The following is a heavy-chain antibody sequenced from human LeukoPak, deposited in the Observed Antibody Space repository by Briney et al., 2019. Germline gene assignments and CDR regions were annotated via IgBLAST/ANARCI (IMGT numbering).Heavy chain of an antibody. CDR3: ALVGATTLGVFDY. D-gene: IGHD1-26*01. Sequence: GSSVTVSCKASGGTFSSYAISWVRQAPGQGLEWMGRIIPILGIANYAQKFQGRVTITADKSTSTAYMELSSLRSEDTAVYYCALVGATTLGVFDYWGQGTLVTVSS. J-gene: IGHJ4*02. CDR1: GGTFSSYA. CDR2: IIPILGIA. V-gene: IGHV1-69*04.